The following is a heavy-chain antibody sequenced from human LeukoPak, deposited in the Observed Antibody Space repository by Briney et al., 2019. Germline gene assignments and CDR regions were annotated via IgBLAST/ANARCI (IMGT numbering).Heavy chain of an antibody. Sequence: ASVKVSCKASGYTFTNYGFSWVRQAPGQGLEWMGWIISYNGDTNYAQNLQGRVTMTTDTSTSTAYMELRSLRSDDTAVYYCASVADAGRYWYFDLWGRGILLTVSS. J-gene: IGHJ2*01. CDR3: ASVADAGRYWYFDL. V-gene: IGHV1-18*01. CDR1: GYTFTNYG. CDR2: IISYNGDT. D-gene: IGHD1-26*01.